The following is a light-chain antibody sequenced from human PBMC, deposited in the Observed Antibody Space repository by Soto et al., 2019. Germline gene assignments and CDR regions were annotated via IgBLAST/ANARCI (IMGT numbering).Light chain of an antibody. CDR1: QTISRY. Sequence: DIQMTQSPSSLSASVGDRVTITCRASQTISRYLNWYQQRPGKAPNLLIYSASSLQSGVPSRFSGSGSGTDFTLTISSLQPEDFGTYYCQQSYSTPHFTFGPGTKVEIK. CDR2: SAS. CDR3: QQSYSTPHFT. V-gene: IGKV1-39*01. J-gene: IGKJ3*01.